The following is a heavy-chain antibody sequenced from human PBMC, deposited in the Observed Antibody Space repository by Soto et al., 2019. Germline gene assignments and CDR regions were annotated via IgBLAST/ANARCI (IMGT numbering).Heavy chain of an antibody. V-gene: IGHV4-39*01. Sequence: ASETLSLTCTVSGGSISSSSYYWGWIRQPPGKGLEWIGSIYYSGSTYYNPSLKSRVTISVDTSKNQFSLKLSSVTAADTAVYYCARGVDEYSSNYYYYYGMDVWGQGTTVTVSS. D-gene: IGHD6-6*01. CDR3: ARGVDEYSSNYYYYYGMDV. J-gene: IGHJ6*02. CDR1: GGSISSSSYY. CDR2: IYYSGST.